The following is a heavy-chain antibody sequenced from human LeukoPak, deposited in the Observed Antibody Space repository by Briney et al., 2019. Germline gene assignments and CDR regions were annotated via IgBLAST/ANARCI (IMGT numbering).Heavy chain of an antibody. V-gene: IGHV3-21*01. CDR2: ISSSSSYI. D-gene: IGHD2-15*01. CDR3: ARDRMVVGATLSFLYY. Sequence: PGGSLRLSCAASGFTFSSYSMNWVRQAPGKGLEWVSSISSSSSYIYYADSVKGRFTISRDNAKNSLYLQMNSLRAEDTAVYYCARDRMVVGATLSFLYYLGQGTPV. J-gene: IGHJ4*01. CDR1: GFTFSSYS.